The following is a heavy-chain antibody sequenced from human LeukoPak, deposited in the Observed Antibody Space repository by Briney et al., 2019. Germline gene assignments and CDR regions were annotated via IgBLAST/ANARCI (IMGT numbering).Heavy chain of an antibody. V-gene: IGHV4-61*02. CDR2: IDTSGST. CDR3: ARDLGSGLVGATWFDP. Sequence: SETLSLTCIVSGGSINSGFYFWSWIRQPAGKGLEWIGRIDTSGSTNYNPSLKSRVTISLDTSKNQFSLKLSSVTAADTALYYCARDLGSGLVGATWFDPWGQGTLVTVSS. J-gene: IGHJ5*02. CDR1: GGSINSGFYF. D-gene: IGHD1-26*01.